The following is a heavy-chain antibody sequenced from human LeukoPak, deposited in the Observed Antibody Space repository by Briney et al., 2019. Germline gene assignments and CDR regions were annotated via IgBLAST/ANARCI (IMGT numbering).Heavy chain of an antibody. Sequence: SETLSLTCTVSGGSTTSYYWNWLRQPAGKGLEWIGRIYTSGSTTYNPSLKTRVSISVDKSKNQFSLNLSSVTAADTAVYYCASGGNSWNNWFDPWGQGTLVTVSS. V-gene: IGHV4-4*07. CDR2: IYTSGST. J-gene: IGHJ5*02. CDR3: ASGGNSWNNWFDP. CDR1: GGSTTSYY. D-gene: IGHD6-13*01.